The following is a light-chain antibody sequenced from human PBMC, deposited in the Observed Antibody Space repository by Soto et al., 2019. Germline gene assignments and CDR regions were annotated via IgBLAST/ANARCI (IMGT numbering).Light chain of an antibody. V-gene: IGKV3-20*01. J-gene: IGKJ2*01. Sequence: IVLTQSPGTLSLSPGERASLSCRASQSVSSIYLSWYQQRPGQPPRLLIYAASNRATGVPDRFSGSGSGKDFSLTISRLEPEDVAVYYCQQYGDSPLYTFGQGTNVEI. CDR3: QQYGDSPLYT. CDR2: AAS. CDR1: QSVSSIY.